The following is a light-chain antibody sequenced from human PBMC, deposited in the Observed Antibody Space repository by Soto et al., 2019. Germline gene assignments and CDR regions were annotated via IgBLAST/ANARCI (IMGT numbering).Light chain of an antibody. CDR3: HQYGSSPYT. V-gene: IGKV3-20*01. CDR2: NAL. CDR1: QSVSSDF. J-gene: IGKJ2*01. Sequence: EIVLTQSPGTLSLSPGERDTISCRASQSVSSDFLAWYQRKPGQAPRLLIYNALNRATGIPDRFSGSGSGTDLTLTISRQETEDFAVYYCHQYGSSPYTFGQGTKLDIK.